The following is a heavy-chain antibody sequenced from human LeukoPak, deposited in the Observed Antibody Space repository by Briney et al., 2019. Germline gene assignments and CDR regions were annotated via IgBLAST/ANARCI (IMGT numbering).Heavy chain of an antibody. CDR2: IYYSGST. V-gene: IGHV4-59*08. CDR1: GGSISSYY. Sequence: SETLSLTCTVSGGSISSYYWSWIRQPPGKGLEGIGYIYYSGSTNYNPSLKSRVTISVDTSKNQFSLKLSSVTAADTAVYYCASRNWNDGGYFDYWGQGTLVTVSS. D-gene: IGHD1-1*01. J-gene: IGHJ4*02. CDR3: ASRNWNDGGYFDY.